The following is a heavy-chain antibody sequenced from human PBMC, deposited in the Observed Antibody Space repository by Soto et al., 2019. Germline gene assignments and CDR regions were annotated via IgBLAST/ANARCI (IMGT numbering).Heavy chain of an antibody. CDR2: IYYSGSA. CDR1: GGSISTTSYY. CDR3: ARHTFCSSGDTCYAFVS. D-gene: IGHD2-15*01. Sequence: PSETLSLTCTVSGGSISTTSYYWGWIRQPPGKGLEWIGSIYYSGSASYNPSLRSRVTISVDTSRNHFSLRLSSVTAADTAVYHCARHTFCSSGDTCYAFVSWGQGTMVTVS. V-gene: IGHV4-39*01. J-gene: IGHJ3*01.